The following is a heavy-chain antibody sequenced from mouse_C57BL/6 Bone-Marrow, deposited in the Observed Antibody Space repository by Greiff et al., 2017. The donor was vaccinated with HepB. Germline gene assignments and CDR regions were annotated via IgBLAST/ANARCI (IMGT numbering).Heavy chain of an antibody. CDR3: ARGDYGSSYAMDY. J-gene: IGHJ4*01. D-gene: IGHD1-1*01. CDR1: GYSITSDY. CDR2: ISYSGST. Sequence: DVKLQESGPGLAKPSQTLSLTCSVTGYSITSDYWNWIRKFPGNKLEYMGYISYSGSTYYNPSLKSRISITRDTSKNQYYLQLNSVTTEDTATYYCARGDYGSSYAMDYWGQGTSVTVSS. V-gene: IGHV3-8*01.